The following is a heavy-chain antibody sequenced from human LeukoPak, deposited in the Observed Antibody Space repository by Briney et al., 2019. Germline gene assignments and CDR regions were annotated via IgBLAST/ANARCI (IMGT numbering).Heavy chain of an antibody. CDR1: GASISSSNW. CDR2: IYHAGTT. Sequence: PSETLCLTCAVSGASISSSNWWSWARQPPGKGLEWIGEIYHAGTTNYNPSLKSRITISVDNSRSQFSLKLTSVTAADTAVYFCLRIYCSSTSCHYFDYWGQGTLVTVSS. V-gene: IGHV4-4*02. CDR3: LRIYCSSTSCHYFDY. D-gene: IGHD2-2*01. J-gene: IGHJ4*02.